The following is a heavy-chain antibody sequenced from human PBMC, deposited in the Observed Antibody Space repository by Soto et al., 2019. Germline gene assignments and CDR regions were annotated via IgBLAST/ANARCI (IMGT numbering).Heavy chain of an antibody. CDR2: INHSGST. V-gene: IGHV4-34*01. CDR3: ARGSGSVSGDY. CDR1: GGSFSGYY. J-gene: IGHJ4*02. Sequence: QVQLQQWGAGLLKPSETLSLTCAVYGGSFSGYYWSWIRQPPGKGLEWIGEINHSGSTNYNPSLKRRVTISVDTSKNQFSLKLSSVTAADTAVYYCARGSGSVSGDYWGQGTLVTVSS. D-gene: IGHD3-22*01.